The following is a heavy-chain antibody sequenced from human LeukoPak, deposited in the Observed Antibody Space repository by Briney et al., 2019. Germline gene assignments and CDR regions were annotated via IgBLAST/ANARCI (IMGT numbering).Heavy chain of an antibody. V-gene: IGHV4-39*01. D-gene: IGHD6-6*01. CDR3: ERSSAGRVDY. CDR1: GGSIRSSGYY. Sequence: SETLSLTCTVSGGSIRSSGYYWGWVRQPPGTGLEWIGSMDYSGTSYYNPSPSLKSRVIVSVDTSKSQFSLKLNSVTAADTATYYCERSSAGRVDYWGQGILVIVSS. J-gene: IGHJ4*02. CDR2: MDYSGTS.